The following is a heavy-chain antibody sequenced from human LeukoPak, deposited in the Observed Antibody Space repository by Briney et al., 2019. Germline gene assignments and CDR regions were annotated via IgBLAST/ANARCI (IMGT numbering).Heavy chain of an antibody. J-gene: IGHJ4*02. CDR2: IYYSGST. Sequence: SETLSLTCAVYGGSISSYYWSWIRQTPGKGLEWIGNIYYSGSTDYNPSLESRVTISVDTSKNQFSLKLSSVTAADTAVYYCARQSAMGSFDYWGQGTLVTVSS. CDR1: GGSISSYY. V-gene: IGHV4-59*08. D-gene: IGHD5-18*01. CDR3: ARQSAMGSFDY.